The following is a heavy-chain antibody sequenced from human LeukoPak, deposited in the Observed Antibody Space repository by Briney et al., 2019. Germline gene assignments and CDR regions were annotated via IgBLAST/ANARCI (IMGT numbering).Heavy chain of an antibody. CDR2: MNPNSGNT. J-gene: IGHJ5*02. D-gene: IGHD3-10*01. CDR1: GYTFTSYD. Sequence: ASVKVSCKASGYTFTSYDINWVRQATGRGLEWMGWMNPNSGNTGYAQKFQGRVTMTRNTSISTAYMELSSLRSEDTAVYYCARGLIETQGLVIKSVLLWFGELSPWGQGTLVTVSS. V-gene: IGHV1-8*01. CDR3: ARGLIETQGLVIKSVLLWFGELSP.